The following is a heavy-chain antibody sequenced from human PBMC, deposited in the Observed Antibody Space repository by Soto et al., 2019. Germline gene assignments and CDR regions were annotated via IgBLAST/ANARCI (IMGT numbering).Heavy chain of an antibody. V-gene: IGHV1-18*01. CDR3: ARDVGYGLIAY. CDR1: GYTFTSYS. CDR2: ISAYNGNT. J-gene: IGHJ4*02. D-gene: IGHD2-21*01. Sequence: QVQLVQSGAEVKKPGASVKVSCKASGYTFTSYSISWVRQAPGPGLEWMGWISAYNGNTYHARKLQGRVTMTTDTPTRTAYMELRSLRFDDTAVYYCARDVGYGLIAYWGQGTLVTVSS.